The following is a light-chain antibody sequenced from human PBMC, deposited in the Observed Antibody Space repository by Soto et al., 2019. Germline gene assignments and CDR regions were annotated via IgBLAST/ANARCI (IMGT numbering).Light chain of an antibody. Sequence: EIVMTQSPATLSVSPGERATLSCRASQGIGSTLAWYQQKPGQTPKLLIFDASTRATGVPARFSGGGSGTEFTLTINSLQSEDFAVYYCQHYDTSPWTFGQGTKVDI. J-gene: IGKJ1*01. CDR1: QGIGST. V-gene: IGKV3-15*01. CDR2: DAS. CDR3: QHYDTSPWT.